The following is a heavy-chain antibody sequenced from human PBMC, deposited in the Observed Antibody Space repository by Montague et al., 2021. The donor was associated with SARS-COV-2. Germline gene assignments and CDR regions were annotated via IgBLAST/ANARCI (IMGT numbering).Heavy chain of an antibody. J-gene: IGHJ4*02. D-gene: IGHD2-2*01. CDR3: ARLHCSSTSCYYLFFAETADFDD. CDR2: IYYSGST. CDR1: GDSISRNSYY. Sequence: SETLSLTCTVSGDSISRNSYYWGWIRQPPGKGLEWIGSIYYSGSTYYNPSLKSRVTISADTSKNQFSLKLSPVTAADTAVYYCARLHCSSTSCYYLFFAETADFDDGGQGTLVTGSS. V-gene: IGHV4-39*01.